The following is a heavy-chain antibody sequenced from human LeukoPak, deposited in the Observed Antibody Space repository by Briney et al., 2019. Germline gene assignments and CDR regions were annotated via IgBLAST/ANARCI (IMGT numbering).Heavy chain of an antibody. CDR1: GFTFSSYW. D-gene: IGHD2-2*01. J-gene: IGHJ6*03. CDR3: ARGVNQLLLYYYYMDV. Sequence: GGSLRLSCAASGFTFSSYWMSWVRQAPGKGLEWVANIKQDGSEKYYVDSVKGRFIISRDNAKNSLYLQMNSLRAEDTAVYYCARGVNQLLLYYYYMDVWGKGTTVTVSS. CDR2: IKQDGSEK. V-gene: IGHV3-7*01.